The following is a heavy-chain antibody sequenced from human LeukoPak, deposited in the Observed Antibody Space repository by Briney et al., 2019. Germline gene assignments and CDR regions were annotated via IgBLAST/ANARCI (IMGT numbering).Heavy chain of an antibody. CDR2: IYYSGST. CDR1: GGSISSSSYY. Sequence: KPSETPSLTCTVSGGSISSSSYYWGWIRQPPGKGLEWIGSIYYSGSTYYNPSLKSRVTISVDTSKNQFSLKLSSVTAADTAVYYCAKYCGGDCDAFDIWGQGTMVTVSS. V-gene: IGHV4-39*05. J-gene: IGHJ3*02. CDR3: AKYCGGDCDAFDI. D-gene: IGHD2-21*02.